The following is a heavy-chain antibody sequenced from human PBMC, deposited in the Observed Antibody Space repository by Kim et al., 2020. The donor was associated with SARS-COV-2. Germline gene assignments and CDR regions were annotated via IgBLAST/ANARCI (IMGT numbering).Heavy chain of an antibody. V-gene: IGHV4-59*08. D-gene: IGHD5-12*01. Sequence: SETLSLTCTVSGGSISSYYWSWIRQPPGKGLEWIGYIYYSGSTNYNPSLKSRVTISVDTSKNQFSLKLSSVTAADTAVYYCARHVGDGYKFHYFDYWGQGTLVTVSS. CDR2: IYYSGST. J-gene: IGHJ4*02. CDR1: GGSISSYY. CDR3: ARHVGDGYKFHYFDY.